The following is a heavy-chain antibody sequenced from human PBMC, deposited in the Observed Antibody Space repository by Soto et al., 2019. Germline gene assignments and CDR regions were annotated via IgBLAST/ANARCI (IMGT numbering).Heavy chain of an antibody. CDR1: GGSISSGGYY. D-gene: IGHD2-21*01. CDR2: IYYSGST. CDR3: AGSGGGDIMYYFDY. J-gene: IGHJ4*02. V-gene: IGHV4-31*03. Sequence: QVQLQESGPGLVKPSQTLSLTCTVSGGSISSGGYYWSWIRQHPGKGLEWIGYIYYSGSTYYNPSLKGRFTISVDTSKNQFSLKLSSVTAADTAVYYCAGSGGGDIMYYFDYWGQGTLVTVSS.